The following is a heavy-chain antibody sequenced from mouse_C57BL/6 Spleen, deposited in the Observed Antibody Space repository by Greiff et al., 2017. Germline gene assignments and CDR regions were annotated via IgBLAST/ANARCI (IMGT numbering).Heavy chain of an antibody. J-gene: IGHJ3*01. CDR1: GYSITSGYY. V-gene: IGHV3-6*01. CDR3: ARGENWFSY. Sequence: ESGPGLVKPSQSLSLTCSVTGYSITSGYYWNWIRQFPGNKLEWMGYISYDGSNKYNPSLKNRISITRDTSKNQFFLKLNSVTTEDTATYYCARGENWFSYWCQGTLVTVSA. CDR2: ISYDGSN.